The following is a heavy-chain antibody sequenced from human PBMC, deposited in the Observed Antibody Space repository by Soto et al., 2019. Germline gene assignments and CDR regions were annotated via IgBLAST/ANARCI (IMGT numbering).Heavy chain of an antibody. V-gene: IGHV3-23*01. CDR2: ITGSGGGT. CDR1: RFSFSNYA. D-gene: IGHD4-17*01. Sequence: EVQLLESGGRLVPPGGSLRLSCAGSRFSFSNYAMTWARQAPGEGLEWVSSITGSGGGTTYADSVKGRFTISRDNSKNILYLQMDSLRADDTAVYYCSKDPTGDYIGAVDNWGQGTMVTVSS. CDR3: SKDPTGDYIGAVDN. J-gene: IGHJ3*02.